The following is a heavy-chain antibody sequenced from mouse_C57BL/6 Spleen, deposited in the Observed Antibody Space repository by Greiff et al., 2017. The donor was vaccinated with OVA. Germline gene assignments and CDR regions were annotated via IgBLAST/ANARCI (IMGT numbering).Heavy chain of an antibody. CDR1: GFTFSSYG. CDR2: ISSGGSYT. D-gene: IGHD1-1*01. J-gene: IGHJ4*01. CDR3: ARDGSSYEYAMDY. V-gene: IGHV5-6*01. Sequence: EVKLVESGGDLVKPGGSLKLSCAASGFTFSSYGMSWVRQTPDKRLEWVATISSGGSYTYYPDSVKGRFTISRDNAKNTLYLQMSSLKSEDTAMYYCARDGSSYEYAMDYWGQGTSVTVSS.